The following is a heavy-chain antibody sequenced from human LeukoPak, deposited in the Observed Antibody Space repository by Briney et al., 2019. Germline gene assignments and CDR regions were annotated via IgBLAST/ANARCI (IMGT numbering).Heavy chain of an antibody. CDR2: IYYSGST. Sequence: ETLSLTCTVSGGSISSGGYYWSWIRQPPGKGLEWIGSIYYSGSTYYNPSLKSRVTISVDTSKNQFSLKLSSVTAADTAVYYCARHKTTVVPPGAFDIWGQGTMVTVSS. J-gene: IGHJ3*02. D-gene: IGHD4-23*01. CDR1: GGSISSGGYY. CDR3: ARHKTTVVPPGAFDI. V-gene: IGHV4-39*01.